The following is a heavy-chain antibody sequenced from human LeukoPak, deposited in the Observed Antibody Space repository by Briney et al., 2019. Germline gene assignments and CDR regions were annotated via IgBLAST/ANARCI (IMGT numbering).Heavy chain of an antibody. CDR2: IDKSGST. D-gene: IGHD2-8*01. CDR1: RASLSSDY. Sequence: PSETLSLTCTVSRASLSSDYWSWVRQPPGKGLQWIGYIDKSGSTNYNPSLKSRVAISLDTSKNQFSLKLSSVTAADTAVYYCASWGCTNGVCYSSDYWGQGTLVTVSS. J-gene: IGHJ4*02. CDR3: ASWGCTNGVCYSSDY. V-gene: IGHV4-59*12.